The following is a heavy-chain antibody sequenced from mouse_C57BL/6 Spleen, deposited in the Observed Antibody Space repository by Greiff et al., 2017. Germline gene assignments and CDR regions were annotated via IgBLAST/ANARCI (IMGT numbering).Heavy chain of an antibody. CDR2: IHTNSGST. Sequence: QVQLQQPGAELVKPGASVKLSCKASGYTFTSYWMHWVKQRPGQGLEWIGMIHTNSGSTNYNEKFKSKATLTVDKSSSTAYMQLSSLTSEDSAVYYCARSNDYGGAYWGQGTLVTVSA. J-gene: IGHJ3*01. V-gene: IGHV1-64*01. CDR1: GYTFTSYW. CDR3: ARSNDYGGAY. D-gene: IGHD1-1*01.